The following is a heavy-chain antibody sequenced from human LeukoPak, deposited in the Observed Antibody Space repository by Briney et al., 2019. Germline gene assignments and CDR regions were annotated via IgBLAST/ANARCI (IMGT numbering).Heavy chain of an antibody. D-gene: IGHD3-10*01. CDR3: ARAVQKAEDY. J-gene: IGHJ4*02. V-gene: IGHV3-21*01. CDR1: GFTFSSYG. CDR2: ISSSSSYI. Sequence: GGSLRLSCAASGFTFSSYGMNWVRRAPGKGLEWVSSISSSSSYIYYADSVRGRFTISRDNAKNSLYLQMNSLRAEDTAVYYCARAVQKAEDYWGQGTLVTVSS.